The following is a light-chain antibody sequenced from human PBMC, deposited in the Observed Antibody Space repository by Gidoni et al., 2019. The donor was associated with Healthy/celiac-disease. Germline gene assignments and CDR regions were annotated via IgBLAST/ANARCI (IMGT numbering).Light chain of an antibody. J-gene: IGKJ4*01. Sequence: EIVLTQSPATLSLSPGERATLSCRASQSVSSYLAWYQQKPGQAPRLLIYDASNRATGIPAMFSGSGSGTDFTLTISSLEPEDFAVYYCQQRSNWLTFGGXTKVEIK. CDR1: QSVSSY. CDR2: DAS. V-gene: IGKV3-11*01. CDR3: QQRSNWLT.